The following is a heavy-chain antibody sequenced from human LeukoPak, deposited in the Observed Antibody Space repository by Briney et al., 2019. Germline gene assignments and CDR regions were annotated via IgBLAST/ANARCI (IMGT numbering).Heavy chain of an antibody. CDR2: IVPMVETA. D-gene: IGHD5-12*01. Sequence: ASVKVSCKATRGTFNSFGISWVRQAPGQGPEWMGRIVPMVETANYAQKLQGRVTFSADKSTSTAYMELSSLTSDDTAVYYCATIRDGYNSESDYWGQGTLVTVSS. V-gene: IGHV1-69*04. CDR3: ATIRDGYNSESDY. CDR1: RGTFNSFG. J-gene: IGHJ4*02.